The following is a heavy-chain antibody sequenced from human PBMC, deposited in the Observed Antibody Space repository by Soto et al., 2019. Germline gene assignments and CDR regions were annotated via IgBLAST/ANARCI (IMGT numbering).Heavy chain of an antibody. D-gene: IGHD6-13*01. Sequence: SETLSLTCTVSGGSISSYYWSWIRQPAGKGLEWIGRIYSSGSTNYNPSLKSLVTMSVDTSKNQFSLKLSPVTAADPAVYSCARGPHRIAAAGTGVSFDYWGQGILITVSS. CDR1: GGSISSYY. CDR2: IYSSGST. CDR3: ARGPHRIAAAGTGVSFDY. J-gene: IGHJ4*02. V-gene: IGHV4-4*07.